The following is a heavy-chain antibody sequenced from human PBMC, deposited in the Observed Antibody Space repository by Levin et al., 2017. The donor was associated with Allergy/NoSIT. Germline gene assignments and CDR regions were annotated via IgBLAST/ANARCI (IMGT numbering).Heavy chain of an antibody. Sequence: SQTLSLTCIVSGGSITSFYWSWIRHPPGKGLEWIGYIDYRGSTNYNPSLKSRVTMSVDTSKNQYSLKLSSVTAADTAVYFCARQIVVVTAVPPRYYFDYGGQGTLVTVSS. V-gene: IGHV4-59*08. D-gene: IGHD2-21*02. CDR1: GGSITSFY. CDR3: ARQIVVVTAVPPRYYFDY. J-gene: IGHJ4*02. CDR2: IDYRGST.